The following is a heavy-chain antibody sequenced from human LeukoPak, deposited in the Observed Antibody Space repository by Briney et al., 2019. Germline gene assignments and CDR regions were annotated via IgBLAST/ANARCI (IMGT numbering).Heavy chain of an antibody. Sequence: KTSETLSLTCAVYGGSFSGYYWTWIRQPPGKGLEWIGDIYYSGSTNYNPSLKSRVTISVDTSKNQFSLKLSSVTAADTAVYYCARGRFQLWPHYYFDYWGQGTLVTVSS. D-gene: IGHD5-18*01. V-gene: IGHV4-59*01. CDR1: GGSFSGYY. J-gene: IGHJ4*02. CDR3: ARGRFQLWPHYYFDY. CDR2: IYYSGST.